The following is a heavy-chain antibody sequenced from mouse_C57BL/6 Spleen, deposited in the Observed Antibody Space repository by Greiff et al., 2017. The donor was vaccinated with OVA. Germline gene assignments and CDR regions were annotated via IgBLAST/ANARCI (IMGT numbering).Heavy chain of an antibody. CDR1: GFTFSSYA. Sequence: EVKLMESGAGLVKPGGSLKLSCAASGFTFSSYAMSWVRQTPEKRLEWVAYISSGGDYIYYADTVKGRFTISRDNARNTLYLQMSSLKSEDTAMYYCTRVTTVVATDYFDYWGQGTTLTVSS. V-gene: IGHV5-9-1*02. CDR3: TRVTTVVATDYFDY. J-gene: IGHJ2*01. CDR2: ISSGGDYI. D-gene: IGHD1-1*01.